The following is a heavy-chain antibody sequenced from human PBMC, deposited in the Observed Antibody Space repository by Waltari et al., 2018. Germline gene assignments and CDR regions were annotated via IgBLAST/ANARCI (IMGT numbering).Heavy chain of an antibody. D-gene: IGHD6-13*01. CDR3: ARGLKTWYAHHLRYYFDY. Sequence: QVQLQQWGAGLLKPSETLSLTCAVYGGSFSGYYWSWIRQPPGKGLEGIGKINHSGSTNYNPSLKSRVTISVDTSKNQFSLKLSSVTAADTAVYYCARGLKTWYAHHLRYYFDYWGQGTLVTVSS. CDR1: GGSFSGYY. V-gene: IGHV4-34*01. CDR2: INHSGST. J-gene: IGHJ4*02.